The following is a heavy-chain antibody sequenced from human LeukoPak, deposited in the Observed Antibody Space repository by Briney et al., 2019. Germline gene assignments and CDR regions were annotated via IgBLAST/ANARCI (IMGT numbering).Heavy chain of an antibody. J-gene: IGHJ4*02. CDR3: ARVTTTVTIGYRSFDY. D-gene: IGHD4-17*01. CDR2: ISSSSSYI. V-gene: IGHV3-21*01. CDR1: GFTFSSYS. Sequence: PGGSLRLSCAASGFTFSSYSMNWVRQAPGKGLEWVSSISSSSSYIYYADSVKGRFTISRDNAKNSLYLQMNSLRAEDTAVYYCARVTTTVTIGYRSFDYWGRGTLVTVSS.